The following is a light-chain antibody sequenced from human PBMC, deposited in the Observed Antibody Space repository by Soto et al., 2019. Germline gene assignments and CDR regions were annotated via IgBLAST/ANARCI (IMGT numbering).Light chain of an antibody. J-gene: IGKJ2*01. CDR2: GAS. CDR3: QQYGSSPYT. Sequence: EIVLTQSPGTLSLSPGERATLSCRASQSVSSSHLAWYQQKPGQAPRLLIYGASSRATGNPDRFSGSGSGTDFTLTINRLEPEDFAVYYCQQYGSSPYTFGQGTKLEIK. CDR1: QSVSSSH. V-gene: IGKV3-20*01.